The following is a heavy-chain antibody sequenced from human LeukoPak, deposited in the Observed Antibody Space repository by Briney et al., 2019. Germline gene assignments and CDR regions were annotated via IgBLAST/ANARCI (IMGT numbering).Heavy chain of an antibody. CDR2: IYSGGST. J-gene: IGHJ6*02. Sequence: GGSLRLSCAASGFSVSSNYMSWVRQAPGKGLEWVSVIYSGGSTYYADSVKGRFTISRDKSKSTLYLQMTSLRVEDTAVYYYARVASTGPYFYGVDVWGQGTTVTVSS. CDR1: GFSVSSNY. CDR3: ARVASTGPYFYGVDV. V-gene: IGHV3-53*01.